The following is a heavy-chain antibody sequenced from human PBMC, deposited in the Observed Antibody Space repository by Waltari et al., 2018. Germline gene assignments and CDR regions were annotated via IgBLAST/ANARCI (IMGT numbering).Heavy chain of an antibody. CDR1: GFTFSSHG. D-gene: IGHD4-17*01. CDR2: IGFDGNKV. CDR3: AKDGDYSLTEYDAFDV. V-gene: IGHV3-30*02. Sequence: QVQLVESGGGVVQPGGSLRLSCAASGFTFSSHGMHWVRQIPGKGLGGGAFIGFDGNKVFDADSVRGRFTVSRDNSKNILYLQMNSVRPEDTALYYCAKDGDYSLTEYDAFDVWGQGTVVTVSS. J-gene: IGHJ3*01.